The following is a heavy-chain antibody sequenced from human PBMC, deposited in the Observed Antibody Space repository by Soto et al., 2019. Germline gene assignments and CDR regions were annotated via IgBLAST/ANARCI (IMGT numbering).Heavy chain of an antibody. D-gene: IGHD3-22*01. V-gene: IGHV1-69*13. J-gene: IGHJ6*02. CDR1: GGTFSSYA. CDR2: IIPIFGTA. CDR3: ARDLSSLGAIYYDSSGYYPPGDYYYGMDV. Sequence: GASVKVSCKASGGTFSSYAISWVRQAPGRGLEWMGGIIPIFGTANYAQKFQGRVTITADESTSTAYMELSSLRSEDTAVYYCARDLSSLGAIYYDSSGYYPPGDYYYGMDVWGQGTTVTVSS.